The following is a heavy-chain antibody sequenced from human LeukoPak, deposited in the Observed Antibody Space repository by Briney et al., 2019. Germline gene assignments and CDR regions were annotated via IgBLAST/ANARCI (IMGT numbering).Heavy chain of an antibody. CDR2: IYYSGST. Sequence: SETLSLTCTVSGGSISSGDYYWSWIRQPPRKGLEWIGYIYYSGSTYYNPSLKSRVTISVDTSKNQFSLKLSSVTAADTAVYYCARGHGSGLEWLLSWFDPWGQGTLVTVSS. J-gene: IGHJ5*02. CDR3: ARGHGSGLEWLLSWFDP. V-gene: IGHV4-30-4*08. CDR1: GGSISSGDYY. D-gene: IGHD3-3*01.